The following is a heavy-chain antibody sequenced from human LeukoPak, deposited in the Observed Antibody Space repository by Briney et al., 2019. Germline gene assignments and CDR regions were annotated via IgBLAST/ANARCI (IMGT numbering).Heavy chain of an antibody. CDR1: GFTFSSYS. Sequence: KSGGSLRLSCAASGFTFSSYSMNWVRQAPGKGLEWVSSISSSSSYIYYADSVKGRLTISRDNAKNSLYLQMNSLRAEDTAVYYCARKGIAAAGYYFDYWGQGTLVTVSS. CDR2: ISSSSSYI. V-gene: IGHV3-21*01. D-gene: IGHD6-13*01. J-gene: IGHJ4*02. CDR3: ARKGIAAAGYYFDY.